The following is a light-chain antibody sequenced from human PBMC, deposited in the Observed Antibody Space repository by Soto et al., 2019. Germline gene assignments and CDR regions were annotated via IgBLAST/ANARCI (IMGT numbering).Light chain of an antibody. V-gene: IGKV3-20*01. J-gene: IGKJ5*01. CDR2: GAS. Sequence: EIVLTQSPGTLSLSRGERATLSCRASQRVISSYLAWYQQKPGQAPRLLMYGASSRATGIPDRFSGSGSGTYFTVTIRTLEPEDVAVYDWQQYGSALPITFGQGTRLAIK. CDR1: QRVISSY. CDR3: QQYGSALPIT.